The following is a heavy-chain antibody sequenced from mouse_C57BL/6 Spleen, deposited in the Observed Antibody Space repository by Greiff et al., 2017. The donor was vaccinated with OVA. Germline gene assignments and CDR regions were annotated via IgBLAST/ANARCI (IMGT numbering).Heavy chain of an antibody. J-gene: IGHJ2*01. CDR1: GYAFSSSW. CDR3: ARRGVYGYDEGGDY. V-gene: IGHV1-82*01. D-gene: IGHD2-2*01. CDR2: IYPGDGDT. Sequence: QVQLQQSGPELVKPGASVKISCKASGYAFSSSWMNWVKQRPGKGLEWIGRIYPGDGDTNYNGKFKGKATLTADTSSSTAYMQLSSLTSEDSAVYCCARRGVYGYDEGGDYWGQGTTLTVSS.